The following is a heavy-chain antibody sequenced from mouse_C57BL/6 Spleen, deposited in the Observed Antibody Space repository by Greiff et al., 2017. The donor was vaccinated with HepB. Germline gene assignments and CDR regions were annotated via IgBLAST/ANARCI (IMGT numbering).Heavy chain of an antibody. Sequence: QVQLKQPGAELVRPGTSVKLSCKASGYTFTSYWMHWVKQRPGQGLEWIGVIDPSDSYTNYNQKFKGKATLTVDTSSSTAYMQLSSLTSEDSAVYYCARAYYGSSFDYYAMDYWGQGTSVTVSS. J-gene: IGHJ4*01. CDR2: IDPSDSYT. CDR1: GYTFTSYW. V-gene: IGHV1-59*01. CDR3: ARAYYGSSFDYYAMDY. D-gene: IGHD1-1*01.